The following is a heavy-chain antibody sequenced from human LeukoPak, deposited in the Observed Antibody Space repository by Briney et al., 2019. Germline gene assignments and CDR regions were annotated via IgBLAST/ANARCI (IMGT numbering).Heavy chain of an antibody. CDR3: ARDGRYFDWLLLDY. J-gene: IGHJ4*02. D-gene: IGHD3-9*01. Sequence: GASVKASCKASGYTFSSYGISWVRQAPGQGLEWMGWISAYNGNTNYAQKFQGRVTMTTDTSTSTAYMELRSLTFDDTAVYYCARDGRYFDWLLLDYWGQGTLVTVSS. V-gene: IGHV1-18*04. CDR2: ISAYNGNT. CDR1: GYTFSSYG.